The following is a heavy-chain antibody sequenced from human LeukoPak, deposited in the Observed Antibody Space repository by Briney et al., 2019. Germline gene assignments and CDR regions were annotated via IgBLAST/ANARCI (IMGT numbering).Heavy chain of an antibody. CDR3: ARDLGGVDI. CDR2: IYSGGGST. CDR1: GFTVSSTY. V-gene: IGHV3-53*01. J-gene: IGHJ3*02. D-gene: IGHD2-8*02. Sequence: PGGSLRLSCAASGFTVSSTYMSWVRQATGKGLEWVSVIYSGGGSTYYADSVKGRFTISRDNSKNTLYLQMNSLRAEDTAVYYCARDLGGVDIWGQGTMVTVSS.